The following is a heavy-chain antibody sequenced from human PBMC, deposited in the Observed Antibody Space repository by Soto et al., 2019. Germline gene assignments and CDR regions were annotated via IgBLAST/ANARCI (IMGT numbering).Heavy chain of an antibody. D-gene: IGHD1-20*01. CDR3: ARTRDNNINYYYALDV. J-gene: IGHJ6*02. V-gene: IGHV4-34*01. CDR1: GGSFSGYY. CDR2: INHSGST. Sequence: SETLSHTCGVYGGSFSGYYWSWIRQPPGKGLEWIGEINHSGSTNYNPSLKSRVTISVDTSKDQFSLKLSSVTAADTAVYYCARTRDNNINYYYALDVWGPGTTVTVSS.